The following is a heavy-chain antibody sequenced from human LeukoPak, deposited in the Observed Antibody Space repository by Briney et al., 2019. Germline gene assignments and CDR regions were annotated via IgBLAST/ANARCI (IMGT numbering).Heavy chain of an antibody. D-gene: IGHD6-19*01. CDR2: IGSSGNTK. J-gene: IGHJ4*02. CDR1: GFTFSIYE. CDR3: ALLAVASDFDY. V-gene: IGHV3-48*03. Sequence: SGGSLRLSCAVSGFTFSIYEMNWVRQAPGKGLEWVSNIGSSGNTKYYADSVKGRFTVSRDNPKNSLYLQMNSLRAEDTAVYYCALLAVASDFDYWGQGALVSVSS.